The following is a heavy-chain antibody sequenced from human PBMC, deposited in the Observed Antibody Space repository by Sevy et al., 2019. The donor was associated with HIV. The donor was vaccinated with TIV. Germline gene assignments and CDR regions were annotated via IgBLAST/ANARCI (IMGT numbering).Heavy chain of an antibody. CDR1: GFTFSNYA. J-gene: IGHJ6*02. Sequence: GGSLRLSCAASGFTFSNYAMSWVRQAPGKGLEWVSSISLSGGSTYYADSVKGRFTISRDNSKNTLYLQMNSLRAEETAVDYCAKVDVVVPVADYGLDVWGQGTTVTVSS. V-gene: IGHV3-23*01. CDR3: AKVDVVVPVADYGLDV. D-gene: IGHD2-2*01. CDR2: ISLSGGST.